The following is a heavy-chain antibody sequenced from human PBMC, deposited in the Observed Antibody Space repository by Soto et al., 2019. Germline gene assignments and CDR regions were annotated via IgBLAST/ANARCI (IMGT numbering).Heavy chain of an antibody. CDR1: GGSISSYY. CDR3: ARARGARYFDY. CDR2: IYYSGST. V-gene: IGHV4-59*08. Sequence: PSETLSLTCTVSGGSISSYYWSWIRQPPGKGLEWIGYIYYSGSTNYNPSLKSRVTISVDTSTNQFSLKLSSVTAADTAVYYCARARGARYFDYWGQGTLVTVSS. D-gene: IGHD2-15*01. J-gene: IGHJ4*02.